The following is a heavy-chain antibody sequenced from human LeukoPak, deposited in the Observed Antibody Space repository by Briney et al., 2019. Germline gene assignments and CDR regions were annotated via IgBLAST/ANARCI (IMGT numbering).Heavy chain of an antibody. Sequence: ASVKVSCKASGYTFTGYYMHWVRQAPGQGLEWMGWINPNSGGTNYAQKFQGRVTMTRDTSISTAYMELSRLRSDDTAVYYCARNYYYDSSGYPLGYWGQGTLVTVSP. CDR2: INPNSGGT. D-gene: IGHD3-22*01. J-gene: IGHJ4*02. CDR3: ARNYYYDSSGYPLGY. V-gene: IGHV1-2*02. CDR1: GYTFTGYY.